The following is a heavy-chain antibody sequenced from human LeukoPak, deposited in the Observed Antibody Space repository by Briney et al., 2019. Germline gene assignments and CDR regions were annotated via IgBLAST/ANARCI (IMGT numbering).Heavy chain of an antibody. CDR2: IIPIFGTA. CDR1: GGTFSSYA. D-gene: IGHD3-10*01. V-gene: IGHV1-69*13. Sequence: SVKVPCKASGGTFSSYAISWVRQAPGQGLEWMGGIIPIFGTANYAQKFQGRVTITADESTSTAYMELSSLRSEDTAVYYCARVESMVRGVIRSNWFDPWGQGTLVTVSS. J-gene: IGHJ5*02. CDR3: ARVESMVRGVIRSNWFDP.